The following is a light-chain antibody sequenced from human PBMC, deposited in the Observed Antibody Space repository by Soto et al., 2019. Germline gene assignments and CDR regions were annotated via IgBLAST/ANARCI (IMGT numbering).Light chain of an antibody. J-gene: IGKJ1*01. CDR3: QQYGSSLWT. V-gene: IGKV3-20*01. CDR1: QSVSSN. CDR2: GAS. Sequence: EIVLTQSPATLSLSPGERATLSCRASQSVSSNLAWYQQKPGQAPRLLIYGASTRATGIPARFSGSGSGTDFTLTISRVDPEDFAVYYCQQYGSSLWTFGQGTKVDIK.